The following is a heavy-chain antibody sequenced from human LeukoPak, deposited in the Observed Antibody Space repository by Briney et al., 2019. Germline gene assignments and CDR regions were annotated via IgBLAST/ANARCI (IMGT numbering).Heavy chain of an antibody. CDR1: GFTFSSYA. Sequence: GGSLRLSCAASGFTFSSYAMSWVRQAPGKGLEWVANIKQDGSEKYYVDSVKGRFTISRDNAKNSLYLQMNSLRAEDTAVYYCARFLGAAAGGDFDYWGQGTLVTVSS. V-gene: IGHV3-7*01. D-gene: IGHD6-13*01. CDR3: ARFLGAAAGGDFDY. J-gene: IGHJ4*02. CDR2: IKQDGSEK.